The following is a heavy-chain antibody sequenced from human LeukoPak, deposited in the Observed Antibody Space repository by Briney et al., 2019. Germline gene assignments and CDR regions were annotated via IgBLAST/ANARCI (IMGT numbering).Heavy chain of an antibody. CDR3: ARVYSSGWYGGGTPGYFDY. Sequence: GASVKVSCKASGYTFTSYGISWVRQAPGQGLEWMGWISAYNGNTNYAQKLQGRVTMTTDTCTSTAYMELRSLRSDDTAVYYCARVYSSGWYGGGTPGYFDYWGQGTLVTVSS. J-gene: IGHJ4*02. CDR1: GYTFTSYG. D-gene: IGHD6-19*01. V-gene: IGHV1-18*01. CDR2: ISAYNGNT.